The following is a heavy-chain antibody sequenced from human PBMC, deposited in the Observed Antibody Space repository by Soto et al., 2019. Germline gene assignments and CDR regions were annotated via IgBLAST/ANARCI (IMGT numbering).Heavy chain of an antibody. CDR1: GGSFSSYT. CDR2: IIPILGIA. V-gene: IGHV1-69*04. CDR3: ARDKHYYYMDV. J-gene: IGHJ6*03. Sequence: SVKLSCKASGGSFSSYTISWVRQAPGQGLEWMGRIIPILGIANYAQKFQGRVTVTADKSTSTAYMELSSLRSEDTAVYYCARDKHYYYMDVWGKGTTVTVSS.